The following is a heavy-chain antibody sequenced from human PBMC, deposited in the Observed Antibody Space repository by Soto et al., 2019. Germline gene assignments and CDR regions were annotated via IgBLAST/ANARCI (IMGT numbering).Heavy chain of an antibody. Sequence: VHLQESGPGLVKPSQTLSLSCTVSGGSISSGGYYWSWIRQHPGRGLEWIGYIYYSGSIYYNPSLKSRVTISVDTSKTQFSLDLSSVTAADTAVYYCARVGYCSGGSCYGYYYYYGMDVWGQGTTVTVSS. J-gene: IGHJ6*02. CDR1: GGSISSGGYY. CDR3: ARVGYCSGGSCYGYYYYYGMDV. D-gene: IGHD2-15*01. CDR2: IYYSGSI. V-gene: IGHV4-31*03.